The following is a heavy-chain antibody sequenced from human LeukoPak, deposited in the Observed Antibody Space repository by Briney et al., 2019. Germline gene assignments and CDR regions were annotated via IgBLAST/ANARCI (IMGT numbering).Heavy chain of an antibody. CDR2: VYQSGTT. CDR1: GFSISSGHY. Sequence: SETLSLTCTVAGFSISSGHYWGWVRQPPGAGLEWIGSVYQSGTTYYNPSLKSRVTTSVDMSKNHFSLRLRPVPAADTAVYYCARIFIRNGYSSYFDCWGQGTLVTVSS. CDR3: ARIFIRNGYSSYFDC. V-gene: IGHV4-38-2*02. J-gene: IGHJ4*02. D-gene: IGHD5-18*01.